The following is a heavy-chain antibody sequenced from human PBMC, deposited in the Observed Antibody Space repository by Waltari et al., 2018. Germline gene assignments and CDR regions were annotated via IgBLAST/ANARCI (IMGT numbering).Heavy chain of an antibody. J-gene: IGHJ3*02. V-gene: IGHV3-53*02. Sequence: EVQLVETGGGLIQPGGSLRLSCAASGFTVRSNYMSWVRQAPGKGLEWVSVIYSGGSTYYADSVKGRFTISRDNSKNTLYLQMNSLRAEDTAVYYCARERSSRAFDIWGQGTMVTVSS. CDR3: ARERSSRAFDI. CDR2: IYSGGST. CDR1: GFTVRSNY.